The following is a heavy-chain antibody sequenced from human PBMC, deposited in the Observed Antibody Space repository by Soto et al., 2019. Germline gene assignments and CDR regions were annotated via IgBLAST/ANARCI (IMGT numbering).Heavy chain of an antibody. Sequence: SETLSLTCAVYGGSFSGYYWSWIRQPPGKGLEWIGEINHSGSTTYNPSLKSRVTISVDTSKNQFSLKLSSVTAADTALYYCARGFIPAQKKAMDVWGQGTTVTVSS. CDR1: GGSFSGYY. J-gene: IGHJ6*02. CDR2: INHSGST. V-gene: IGHV4-34*01. D-gene: IGHD2-2*01. CDR3: ARGFIPAQKKAMDV.